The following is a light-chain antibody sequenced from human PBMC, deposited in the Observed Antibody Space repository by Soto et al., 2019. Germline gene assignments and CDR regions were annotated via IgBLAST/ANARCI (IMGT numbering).Light chain of an antibody. Sequence: QSVLTQPRSVSGSPGQSVTISCTGTGSDVGGYNYVSWYQQHPGKAPKLIIYAVSGRPSGVPDRFSGSKSGNTASLTISGLQADDEADYYCCSYAGYYTLVFGGGTKLTVL. J-gene: IGLJ2*01. V-gene: IGLV2-11*01. CDR3: CSYAGYYTLV. CDR2: AVS. CDR1: GSDVGGYNY.